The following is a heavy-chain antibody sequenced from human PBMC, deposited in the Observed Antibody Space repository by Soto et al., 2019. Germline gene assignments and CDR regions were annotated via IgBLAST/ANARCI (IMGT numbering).Heavy chain of an antibody. D-gene: IGHD1-20*01. CDR3: ALRRSNWSAFAL. CDR1: GFTFSSYS. CDR2: ISASSTNT. Sequence: EVQLLESGGDLIQLGGSLRLSCADSGFTFSSYSMSWVRQAPGKGLEWVSTISASSTNTYYAESVKGRFTISRDNSKNTLYLQMNSRRADDTAIYYCALRRSNWSAFALWGQGTMVAVSS. J-gene: IGHJ3*01. V-gene: IGHV3-23*01.